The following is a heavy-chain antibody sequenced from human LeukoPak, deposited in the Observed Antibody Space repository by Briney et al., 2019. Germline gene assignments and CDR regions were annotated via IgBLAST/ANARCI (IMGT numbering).Heavy chain of an antibody. Sequence: GGSLRLSCAASGFTFSSYGMHWVRQAPGKGLEWGAVISYDGSNKYYADSVKGRFTISRDNSKNTLYLQMNSLRAEDTAVYYCAKDLYDYVWGSPFDYWGQGTLVTVSS. CDR3: AKDLYDYVWGSPFDY. D-gene: IGHD3-16*01. V-gene: IGHV3-30*18. J-gene: IGHJ4*02. CDR1: GFTFSSYG. CDR2: ISYDGSNK.